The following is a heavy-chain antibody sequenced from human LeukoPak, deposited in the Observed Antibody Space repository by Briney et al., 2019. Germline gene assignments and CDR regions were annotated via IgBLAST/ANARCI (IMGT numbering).Heavy chain of an antibody. CDR3: ARSVSGAPDY. Sequence: AASVKVSFKASGYTFTSYGISWVRQAPGQGLEWMGWISAYNGNTNYAQKLQGRVTMTTDTSTSTAYMELRSTRSDDTAVYFCARSVSGAPDYWGQGTLVTVSS. V-gene: IGHV1-18*01. J-gene: IGHJ4*02. D-gene: IGHD1-26*01. CDR1: GYTFTSYG. CDR2: ISAYNGNT.